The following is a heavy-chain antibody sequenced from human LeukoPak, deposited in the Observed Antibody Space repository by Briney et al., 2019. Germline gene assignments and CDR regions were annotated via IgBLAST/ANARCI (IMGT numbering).Heavy chain of an antibody. J-gene: IGHJ4*02. V-gene: IGHV3-23*01. CDR3: AKARIQLWAPLGAY. CDR1: GFTFSSYA. Sequence: GGSLRLSCAVAGFTFSSYAMNWVRQAPGKGLEWVSAISGSGGSTYYADSVKGRFTISRDNSKNTLYLQMNSLRAEDTAVYYLAKARIQLWAPLGAYWGQGTLVTVSS. CDR2: ISGSGGST. D-gene: IGHD5-18*01.